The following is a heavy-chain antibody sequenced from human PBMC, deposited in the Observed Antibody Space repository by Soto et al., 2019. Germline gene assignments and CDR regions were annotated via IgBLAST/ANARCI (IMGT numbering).Heavy chain of an antibody. CDR3: ARGNRDCSSTXCYLPGELELCYYGMDV. D-gene: IGHD2-2*01. CDR2: IYYSGST. Sequence: SETLSLTCTVSGGSISSGDYYWSWIRQPPGKGVEWIGYIYYSGSTYYNPSLKSRVTISVDTSKNQFSLKLSSVTAADTAVYYCARGNRDCSSTXCYLPGELELCYYGMDVWGPGTTVTVSS. V-gene: IGHV4-30-4*01. CDR1: GGSISSGDYY. J-gene: IGHJ6*02.